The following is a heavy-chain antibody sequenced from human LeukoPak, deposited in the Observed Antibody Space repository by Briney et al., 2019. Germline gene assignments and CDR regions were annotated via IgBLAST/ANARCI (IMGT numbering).Heavy chain of an antibody. Sequence: GESLKISCKGSGYSFTSYWIGWVRQMPGKGLEWMGIIYPGDSDTRYSPSFQGQVTISADKSISTAYLQWSSLKASDTAMYYCATSRKAENYYDKFDYWGQGTPVTVSS. J-gene: IGHJ4*02. CDR3: ATSRKAENYYDKFDY. CDR2: IYPGDSDT. D-gene: IGHD3-22*01. CDR1: GYSFTSYW. V-gene: IGHV5-51*01.